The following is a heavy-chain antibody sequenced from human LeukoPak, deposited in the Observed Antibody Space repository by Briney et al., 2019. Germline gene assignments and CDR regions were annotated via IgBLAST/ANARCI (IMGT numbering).Heavy chain of an antibody. CDR2: IYYSGST. CDR3: ARSGMVRGDLIYFDY. V-gene: IGHV4-59*08. Sequence: SETLSLTCTVSGGSISSCYWSWIRQPPGKGLEWIGYIYYSGSTNYNPSLKSRVTISVDTSKNQFSLKLSSVTAADTAVYYCARSGMVRGDLIYFDYWGQGTLVTVSS. J-gene: IGHJ4*02. D-gene: IGHD3-10*01. CDR1: GGSISSCY.